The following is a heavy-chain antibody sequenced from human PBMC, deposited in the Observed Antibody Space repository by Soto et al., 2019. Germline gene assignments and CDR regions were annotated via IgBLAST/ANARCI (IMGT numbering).Heavy chain of an antibody. J-gene: IGHJ4*02. V-gene: IGHV4-34*01. CDR3: ARGSKAAMVTGDSYFDY. CDR1: GGSFSGYY. Sequence: PSETLSLTCAVYGGSFSGYYWSWIRQPPGKGLEWIGEINHSGSTNYNPSLKSRVTISVDTSKNQFSLKLSSVTAADTAVYYCARGSKAAMVTGDSYFDYWGQGTRVTVSS. D-gene: IGHD5-18*01. CDR2: INHSGST.